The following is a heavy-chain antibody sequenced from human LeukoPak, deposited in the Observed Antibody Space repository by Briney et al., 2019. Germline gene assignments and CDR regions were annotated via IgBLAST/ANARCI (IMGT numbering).Heavy chain of an antibody. CDR2: IYYTGST. Sequence: SETLSLTCTVSGGSISTFYWSWIRQPPGKGLEWVGYIYYTGSTNYNSSLTSRVTISVDTSKNQFSLKLNSVTAADTAVYYCARGPYYSDSVTYSFDYWGQGALVTVSA. D-gene: IGHD3-22*01. CDR1: GGSISTFY. V-gene: IGHV4-59*12. J-gene: IGHJ4*02. CDR3: ARGPYYSDSVTYSFDY.